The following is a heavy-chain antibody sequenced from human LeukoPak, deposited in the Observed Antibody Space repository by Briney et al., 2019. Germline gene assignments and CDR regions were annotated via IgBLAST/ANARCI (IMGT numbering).Heavy chain of an antibody. D-gene: IGHD3-10*01. Sequence: GGSLRLSCAASGFTFSSYAMSWVRQAPGKGLEWVSAISGSGGSTYYADSVKGRFTISRDNSKNTLYLQMNSLRAEDTAVYYCAKAPPTMVRGSNWFDPWGQGTLVTVSS. V-gene: IGHV3-23*01. CDR1: GFTFSSYA. J-gene: IGHJ5*02. CDR3: AKAPPTMVRGSNWFDP. CDR2: ISGSGGST.